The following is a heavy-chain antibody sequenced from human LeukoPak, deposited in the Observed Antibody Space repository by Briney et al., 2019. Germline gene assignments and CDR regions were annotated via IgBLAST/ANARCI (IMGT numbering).Heavy chain of an antibody. D-gene: IGHD5-18*01. J-gene: IGHJ4*02. CDR3: ARVSGYSYGLHY. Sequence: GASVKVSCKASGGTFSSYAISWVRQAPGQGLEWMGGIIPIFGTANYAQTFQGRVTITTDESTSTAYMELSSLRSEDTAVYYCARVSGYSYGLHYWGQGTLVTVSS. V-gene: IGHV1-69*05. CDR1: GGTFSSYA. CDR2: IIPIFGTA.